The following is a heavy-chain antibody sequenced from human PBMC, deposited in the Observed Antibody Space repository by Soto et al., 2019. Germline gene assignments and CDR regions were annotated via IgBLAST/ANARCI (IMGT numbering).Heavy chain of an antibody. J-gene: IGHJ6*02. D-gene: IGHD2-2*01. CDR3: ARYCSRTRCFPYVYYGMDV. Sequence: SETLSLTCTVSGGSLSNNYWTCIRQPPGKGLECIGYVYNSGSTNYNPSLRGRVTISEYTSKNQFSLKLSSVTAADSAVYYCARYCSRTRCFPYVYYGMDVLGQGATVTVSS. CDR2: VYNSGST. CDR1: GGSLSNNY. V-gene: IGHV4-59*13.